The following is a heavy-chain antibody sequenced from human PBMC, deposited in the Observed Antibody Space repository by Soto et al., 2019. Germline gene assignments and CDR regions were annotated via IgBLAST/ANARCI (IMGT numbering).Heavy chain of an antibody. CDR3: ARDNPSKWLRSWYNGMDV. V-gene: IGHV3-7*03. Sequence: GGSLRLSCAASGFTFSSYWMSWVRQAPGKGLEWVANIKQDGSEKYYVDSVKGRFTISRDNAKNSLYLQMNSLRAEDTAVYYCARDNPSKWLRSWYNGMDVWGHGTTVTVSS. J-gene: IGHJ6*02. D-gene: IGHD5-12*01. CDR1: GFTFSSYW. CDR2: IKQDGSEK.